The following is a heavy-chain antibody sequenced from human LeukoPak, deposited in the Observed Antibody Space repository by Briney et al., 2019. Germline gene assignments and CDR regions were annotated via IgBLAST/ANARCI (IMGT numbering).Heavy chain of an antibody. D-gene: IGHD3-9*01. J-gene: IGHJ5*02. CDR1: GFTFSSYD. CDR2: IGTAGDT. Sequence: GGSLSLSCAASGFTFSSYDMHWVRQPTGKGLEWVSAIGTAGDTYYSHSVKGRFAISRENAKNSLYLHMNSLSAGDTAVYFCARGHMLTGYYNFAWFDPWGQGTLVTVSS. CDR3: ARGHMLTGYYNFAWFDP. V-gene: IGHV3-13*01.